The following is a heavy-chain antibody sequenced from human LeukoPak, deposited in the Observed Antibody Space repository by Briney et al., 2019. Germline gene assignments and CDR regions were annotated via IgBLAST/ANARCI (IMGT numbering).Heavy chain of an antibody. Sequence: SETLSLTCTVSGGSVSNYYWSWIRQSPGKGLEWIGYIYYSGSTNYNPSLKSRVTISVDTSKNQFSLKLSSVTAADTAVYYCARGAAYYYGSGSYLTFDYWGQGTLVTVSS. J-gene: IGHJ4*02. V-gene: IGHV4-59*02. CDR2: IYYSGST. CDR1: GGSVSNYY. D-gene: IGHD3-10*01. CDR3: ARGAAYYYGSGSYLTFDY.